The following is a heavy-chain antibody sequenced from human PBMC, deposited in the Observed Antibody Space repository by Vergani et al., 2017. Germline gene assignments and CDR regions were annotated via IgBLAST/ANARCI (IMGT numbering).Heavy chain of an antibody. D-gene: IGHD3-16*01. CDR3: ARDWGGVPLDD. Sequence: QVQLQESGPGLVKPSETLSLTCTVSGGSISSYYWSWIRQPAGNGLEWIGRIYTSGGTNYNPPLKSRVTMSVDTSKNQFSLKLSAVTAADTAVYYCARDWGGVPLDDWGQGTLVTVSS. CDR2: IYTSGGT. J-gene: IGHJ4*02. CDR1: GGSISSYY. V-gene: IGHV4-4*07.